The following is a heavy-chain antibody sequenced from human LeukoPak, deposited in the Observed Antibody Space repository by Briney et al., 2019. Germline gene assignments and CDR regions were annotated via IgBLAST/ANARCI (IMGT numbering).Heavy chain of an antibody. CDR2: FDPEDGET. Sequence: ASVKVSCKVSGYTLTELSMHWVRQAPGKGLEWVGGFDPEDGETIYAQKFQGRVTMTEDTSTDTAYMELSSLRSEDTAVYYCATVEAAAGNFDYWGQGTLVTVSS. V-gene: IGHV1-24*01. CDR1: GYTLTELS. CDR3: ATVEAAAGNFDY. D-gene: IGHD6-13*01. J-gene: IGHJ4*02.